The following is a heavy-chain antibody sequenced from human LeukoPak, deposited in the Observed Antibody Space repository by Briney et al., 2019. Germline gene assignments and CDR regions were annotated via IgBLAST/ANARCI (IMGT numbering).Heavy chain of an antibody. D-gene: IGHD2-2*01. Sequence: PGGSLRLSCAASGFTFSNAWMSWVRQAPGKGLEWVGRIKGKTDGGMTDYAAPVKGRFTISRDDSKNTLDLQMNSLKTEDTAVYYCTTRRLYCTSTTCSRSQVAYWGQGTLVTVSS. J-gene: IGHJ4*02. CDR2: IKGKTDGGMT. CDR1: GFTFSNAW. V-gene: IGHV3-15*01. CDR3: TTRRLYCTSTTCSRSQVAY.